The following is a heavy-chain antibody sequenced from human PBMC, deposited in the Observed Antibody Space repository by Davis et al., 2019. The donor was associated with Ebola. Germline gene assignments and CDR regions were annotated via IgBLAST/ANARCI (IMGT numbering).Heavy chain of an antibody. D-gene: IGHD3-3*01. V-gene: IGHV4-31*03. CDR1: GGSISSGGYY. Sequence: PSETLSLTCTVSGGSISSGGYYWSWIRQHPGKGLEWIGYIYYSGSTYYNPSLKSRVTISVNTSKNQFSLKLSSVTAADTAVYYCARGSTYYDFWSGLFDYWGQGTLVTVSS. CDR3: ARGSTYYDFWSGLFDY. CDR2: IYYSGST. J-gene: IGHJ4*02.